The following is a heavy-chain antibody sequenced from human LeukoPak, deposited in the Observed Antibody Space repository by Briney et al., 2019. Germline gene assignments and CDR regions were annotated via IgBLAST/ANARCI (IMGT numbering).Heavy chain of an antibody. V-gene: IGHV3-53*01. CDR1: GFTVSNNY. J-gene: IGHJ3*02. CDR3: ARTLVETPTYDAFDI. Sequence: GGSLRLSCAASGFTVSNNYMSWVRQAPGKGLEWVSIIYNTGGTYYADSMKGRFTISRDNSENTLFLQMNSLRTEDTAVYYCARTLVETPTYDAFDIWGQGTKVTVSS. D-gene: IGHD3-10*01. CDR2: IYNTGGT.